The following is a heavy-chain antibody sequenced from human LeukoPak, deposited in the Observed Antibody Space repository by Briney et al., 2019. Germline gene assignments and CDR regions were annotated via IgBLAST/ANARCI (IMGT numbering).Heavy chain of an antibody. CDR1: GFTFSSYA. CDR3: AKAPLGRCTGAICYSCDY. J-gene: IGHJ4*02. V-gene: IGHV3-23*01. D-gene: IGHD2-8*02. Sequence: GGSLRLSCAASGFTFSSYAMSWVRQAPGKGLEWVSAISGSGGSTYYADSVKGRFTISRDNSKNTLYLQMNSLRAEDAAVYYCAKAPLGRCTGAICYSCDYWGQGTLVTVSS. CDR2: ISGSGGST.